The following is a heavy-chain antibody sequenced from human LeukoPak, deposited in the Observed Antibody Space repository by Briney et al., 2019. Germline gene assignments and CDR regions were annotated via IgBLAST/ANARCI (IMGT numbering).Heavy chain of an antibody. CDR1: GGTFSSYA. Sequence: SVKVSCKASGGTFSSYAISWVRQAPGQGLEWMGGIIPIFGTANYAQKFQGRVTITADESTSTAYMELSSLRSEDTAVYYCARNIMGYYDSSGYYDYWGQGTLVTVSS. J-gene: IGHJ4*02. CDR2: IIPIFGTA. V-gene: IGHV1-69*13. D-gene: IGHD3-22*01. CDR3: ARNIMGYYDSSGYYDY.